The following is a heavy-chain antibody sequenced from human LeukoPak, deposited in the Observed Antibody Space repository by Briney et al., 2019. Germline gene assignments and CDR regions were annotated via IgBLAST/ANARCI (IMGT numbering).Heavy chain of an antibody. J-gene: IGHJ6*03. Sequence: PGRSLRLSCAASGFTFSSYAMHWVRQAPGKGLEWVAVISYDGSNKYYADSVKGRFTISRDNSKNTLYLQMNSLRAEDTAVYYCAKASGFLEWLSDYYYYMDVWGKGTTVTVSS. CDR1: GFTFSSYA. V-gene: IGHV3-30-3*01. D-gene: IGHD3-3*01. CDR2: ISYDGSNK. CDR3: AKASGFLEWLSDYYYYMDV.